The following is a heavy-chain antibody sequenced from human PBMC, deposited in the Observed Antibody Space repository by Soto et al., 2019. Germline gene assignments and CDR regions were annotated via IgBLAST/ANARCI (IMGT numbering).Heavy chain of an antibody. Sequence: SGPTLVNPTQTLTLTRTFTGFSLRTSGMCVSWIRQPPGKALEWLALVDWDDDKYYNTSLRTRLTISRDTSKNQVILTMTNMDPVDTATYYCARRAAYSSSYFFDYWGQGSLVTVSS. CDR2: VDWDDDK. CDR1: GFSLRTSGMC. D-gene: IGHD6-6*01. V-gene: IGHV2-70*01. CDR3: ARRAAYSSSYFFDY. J-gene: IGHJ4*02.